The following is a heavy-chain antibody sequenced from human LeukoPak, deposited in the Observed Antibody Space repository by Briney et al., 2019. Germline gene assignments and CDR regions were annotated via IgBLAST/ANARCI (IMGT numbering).Heavy chain of an antibody. D-gene: IGHD7-27*01. CDR1: GGSISSSSYY. CDR3: ASNTGTVFDY. V-gene: IGHV4-61*05. J-gene: IGHJ4*02. Sequence: PSETLSLTCTVSGGSISSSSYYWGWIRQPPGKGLEWIGYAYYSGSTEYNPSLRSRVTISLEMSKHQFSLNLTSVTAADTAVYYCASNTGTVFDYWGQGALVTVSS. CDR2: AYYSGST.